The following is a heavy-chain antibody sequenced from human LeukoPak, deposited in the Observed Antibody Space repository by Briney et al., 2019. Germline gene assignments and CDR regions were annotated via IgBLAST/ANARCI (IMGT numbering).Heavy chain of an antibody. D-gene: IGHD6-19*01. CDR3: ATLVGSSGWYGEGWFDP. Sequence: ASVKVSRKVSGYTLTELSMHGVRQAPGKGLEWMGGFDPEDGETIYAQKFQGRVTMTEDTSTDTAYMELSSLRSEDTAVYYCATLVGSSGWYGEGWFDPWGQGTLVTVSS. CDR2: FDPEDGET. V-gene: IGHV1-24*01. CDR1: GYTLTELS. J-gene: IGHJ5*02.